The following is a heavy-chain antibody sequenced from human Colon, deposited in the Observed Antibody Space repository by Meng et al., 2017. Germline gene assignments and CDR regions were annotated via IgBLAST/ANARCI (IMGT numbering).Heavy chain of an antibody. J-gene: IGHJ4*02. CDR2: INKDGSEQ. Sequence: GESLKISCIVSGFTFSSYGMTWVRQAPGKGLECVANINKDGSEQYYVDFVKGRFTISRDNAKNSLHLQMNSLRAEDTAVYYCARGTLSLADWGQGRLVTVSS. V-gene: IGHV3-7*01. CDR3: ARGTLSLAD. D-gene: IGHD2-15*01. CDR1: GFTFSSYG.